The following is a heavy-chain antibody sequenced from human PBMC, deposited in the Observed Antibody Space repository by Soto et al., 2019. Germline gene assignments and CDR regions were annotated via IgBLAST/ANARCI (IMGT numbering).Heavy chain of an antibody. V-gene: IGHV4-30-4*01. CDR2: IYYSGST. CDR1: GGSISSGDYY. J-gene: IGHJ5*02. Sequence: QVQLQESGPGLVKPSQTLSLTCTVSGGSISSGDYYWSWIRQPPEKGLEWIGYIYYSGSTYYDPSLKSRVTIAVDTSKNQFPLKLSSVTAADTAVYYCAREELLLVPAARYNWFDPWGQGTLVTVSS. D-gene: IGHD2-2*01. CDR3: AREELLLVPAARYNWFDP.